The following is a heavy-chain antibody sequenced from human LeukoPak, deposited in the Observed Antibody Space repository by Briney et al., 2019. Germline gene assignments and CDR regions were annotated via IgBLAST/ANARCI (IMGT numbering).Heavy chain of an antibody. Sequence: GRSLRLSCAASGFTFSSYGMHWVRQAPGKGLEWVAVIWYDGSNKYYADSVKGRFTISRDNSKNTLYLQMNSLRAEDTAVYYCARDSAVVPAAIRSYCYYYMDVWGKGTTVTVSS. J-gene: IGHJ6*03. CDR3: ARDSAVVPAAIRSYCYYYMDV. CDR1: GFTFSSYG. CDR2: IWYDGSNK. D-gene: IGHD2-2*02. V-gene: IGHV3-33*01.